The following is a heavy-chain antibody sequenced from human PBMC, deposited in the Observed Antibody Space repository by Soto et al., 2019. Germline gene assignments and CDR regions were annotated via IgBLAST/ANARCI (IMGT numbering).Heavy chain of an antibody. CDR2: INHSGST. CDR3: ARGRITMVRGVIFYFDY. CDR1: GGSFSGYY. V-gene: IGHV4-34*01. Sequence: SETLSLTCAVYGGSFSGYYWSWIRQPPGKGLEWIGEINHSGSTNYNPSLKSRVTISVDTSKNQFSLKLSSVTAADTAVYYCARGRITMVRGVIFYFDYWGQGTLVTVSS. D-gene: IGHD3-10*01. J-gene: IGHJ4*02.